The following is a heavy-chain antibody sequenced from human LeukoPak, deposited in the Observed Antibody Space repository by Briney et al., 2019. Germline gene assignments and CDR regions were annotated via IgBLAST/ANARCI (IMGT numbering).Heavy chain of an antibody. J-gene: IGHJ4*02. CDR2: LYSDESNK. V-gene: IGHV3-33*01. Sequence: PGGSLRLSRVASGFTFSSYGMHWVRQAPGKGLEWVAILYSDESNKYYADSVRGRFTISRDISKNTLFPQMNSLSAEDTAVYYCARVRGSTDWYVDYRGQGTLVSVSS. CDR1: GFTFSSYG. D-gene: IGHD2-2*01. CDR3: ARVRGSTDWYVDY.